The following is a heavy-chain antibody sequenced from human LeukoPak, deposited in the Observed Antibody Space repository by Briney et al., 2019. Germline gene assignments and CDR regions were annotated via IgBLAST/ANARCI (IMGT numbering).Heavy chain of an antibody. CDR2: INPNSGGT. CDR3: ASHTSCFL. CDR1: GYTFTGYY. J-gene: IGHJ4*02. Sequence: ASVKVSCKASGYTFTGYYIHWVRQAPGQGLEWMGRINPNSGGTNYAQKFQGRVTMTRDTSISTAYMDLSGLTSDDTAVYCCASHTSCFLWGQGTLVTVSS. V-gene: IGHV1-2*06. D-gene: IGHD2-2*01.